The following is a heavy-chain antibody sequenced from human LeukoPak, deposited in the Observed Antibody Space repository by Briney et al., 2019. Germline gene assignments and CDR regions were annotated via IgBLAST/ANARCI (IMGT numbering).Heavy chain of an antibody. J-gene: IGHJ4*02. CDR1: GFTFSSYG. D-gene: IGHD4-17*01. V-gene: IGHV3-30*18. Sequence: GRSLRLSCAASGFTFSSYGMHWVRQAPGKGLEWVAVISYDGRNKYYADSVKGRFTISRDNSKNTLYLQMNSLRAEDTAVYYCAKGHDYGDYVDYWGQGTLVTVSS. CDR2: ISYDGRNK. CDR3: AKGHDYGDYVDY.